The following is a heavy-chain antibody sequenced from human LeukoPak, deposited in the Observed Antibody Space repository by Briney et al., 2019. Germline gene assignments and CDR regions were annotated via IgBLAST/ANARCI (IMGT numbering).Heavy chain of an antibody. J-gene: IGHJ4*02. V-gene: IGHV3-21*01. CDR2: ISSSSSYI. CDR1: GFTFSSYS. Sequence: GGSLRLSCAASGFTFSSYSMNWVRQAPGKGLEWVSSISSSSSYIYYADSVKGRFTISRDNAKNSLYLQMNSLRAEDTAVYYCARDYDSSGFYEGIFDYWGQGTLVTVSS. D-gene: IGHD3-22*01. CDR3: ARDYDSSGFYEGIFDY.